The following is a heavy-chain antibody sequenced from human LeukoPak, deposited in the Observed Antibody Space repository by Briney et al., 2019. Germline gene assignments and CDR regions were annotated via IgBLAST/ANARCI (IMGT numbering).Heavy chain of an antibody. CDR1: GYSFTSYW. J-gene: IGHJ6*02. CDR2: IYPGDSDT. CDR3: ARSIDSSGYYRTGKNYYYYYGMDV. Sequence: GESLKISCKGSGYSFTSYWLGWVRQMPGKGLEWMGIIYPGDSDTRYSPSFQGQVTISADKSISTAYLQWSSLKASDTAMYYCARSIDSSGYYRTGKNYYYYYGMDVWGQGTTVTVSS. D-gene: IGHD3-22*01. V-gene: IGHV5-51*01.